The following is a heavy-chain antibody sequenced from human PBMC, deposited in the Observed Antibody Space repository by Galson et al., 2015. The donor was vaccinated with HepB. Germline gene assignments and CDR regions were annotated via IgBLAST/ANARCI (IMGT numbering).Heavy chain of an antibody. CDR1: GGSISSYY. CDR2: IYYSGST. D-gene: IGHD6-6*01. J-gene: IGHJ5*02. Sequence: ETLSLTCTVSGGSISSYYWSWIRQPPGKGLEWIGYIYYSGSTNYNPSLKSRVTISVDTSKNQFSLKLSSVTAADTAVYYCATSGIAARDWFDPWGQGTLVTVSS. V-gene: IGHV4-59*01. CDR3: ATSGIAARDWFDP.